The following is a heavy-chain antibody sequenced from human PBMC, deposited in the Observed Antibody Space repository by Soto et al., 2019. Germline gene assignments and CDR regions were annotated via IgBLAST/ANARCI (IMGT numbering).Heavy chain of an antibody. CDR3: ARVGPPSDV. CDR1: GVTVSSND. J-gene: IGHJ6*02. CDR2: ISSSGSTI. V-gene: IGHV3-11*01. Sequence: LRDCYAASGVTVSSNDMSWIRQAPGKGLEWVSHISSSGSTIYYADSVKGRFTISRDNAKNSLYLQMNSLRAEDTAVYYCARVGPPSDVWGQGTTVTVS.